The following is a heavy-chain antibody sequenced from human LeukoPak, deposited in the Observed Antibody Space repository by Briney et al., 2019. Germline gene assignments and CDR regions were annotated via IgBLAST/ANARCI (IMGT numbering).Heavy chain of an antibody. D-gene: IGHD3-22*01. CDR3: ARSPRLLLPDY. J-gene: IGHJ4*02. Sequence: SETLSPTCTVSGGSIRSSYYYWGWIRQPPGKGLEWIGSIYDSGSTYYNPSLKSRVTISVDTSKNQFSLKLNSVTAADTAVYYCARSPRLLLPDYWGQGTLVTVSS. CDR2: IYDSGST. CDR1: GGSIRSSYYY. V-gene: IGHV4-39*01.